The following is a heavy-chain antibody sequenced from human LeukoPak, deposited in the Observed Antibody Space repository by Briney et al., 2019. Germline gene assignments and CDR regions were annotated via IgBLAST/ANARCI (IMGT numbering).Heavy chain of an antibody. Sequence: SETLSLTRAVSGYSISSGYYWGWIRQPPGKGLEWIGSIYHSGSTYYNPSLKSRVTISVDTSKNQFSLKLSSVTAADTAVYYCARLSTWFDPWGQGTLVTVSS. CDR3: ARLSTWFDP. V-gene: IGHV4-38-2*01. CDR2: IYHSGST. CDR1: GYSISSGYY. J-gene: IGHJ5*02.